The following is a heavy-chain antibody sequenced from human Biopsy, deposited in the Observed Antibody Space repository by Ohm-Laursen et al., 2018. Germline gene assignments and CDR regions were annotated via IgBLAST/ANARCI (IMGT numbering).Heavy chain of an antibody. Sequence: SDTLSLTCAVYGESFNGYYWSWIRQTPGKGLEWIGEINHSGRTNYNPSLQGRVTISVDQPKNQFSLRLTSVTAADTAVYYCSKRDLSGTSPVWGQGTTVTVSS. CDR3: SKRDLSGTSPV. V-gene: IGHV4-34*01. CDR2: INHSGRT. D-gene: IGHD1-26*01. CDR1: GESFNGYY. J-gene: IGHJ6*02.